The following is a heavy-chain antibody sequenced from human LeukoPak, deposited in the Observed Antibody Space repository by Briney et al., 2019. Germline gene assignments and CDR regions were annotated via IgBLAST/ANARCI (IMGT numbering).Heavy chain of an antibody. J-gene: IGHJ4*02. CDR3: ARSRRVGNGEYPDY. D-gene: IGHD2-2*01. CDR2: INPDAGDT. Sequence: ASVKVSCKASGYTFTDYYMHWVRKTPGQGLEWMGWINPDAGDTNYGRKFQGRVTMTRDTSIDTAYMELGRLRSDDTAVYYCARSRRVGNGEYPDYWGQGTLVTVSS. V-gene: IGHV1-2*02. CDR1: GYTFTDYY.